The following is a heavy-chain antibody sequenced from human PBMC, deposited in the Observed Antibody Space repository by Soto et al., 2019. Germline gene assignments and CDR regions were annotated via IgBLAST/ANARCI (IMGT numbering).Heavy chain of an antibody. D-gene: IGHD5-18*01. Sequence: ASVKVSCKASGSTFTNSAVQWVRQARGQRLEWIGWIVVGSGNTNYAQKFQERVTITRDMSTSTAYMELSSLRSEDTAVYYCAAARWIQLWSFDYWGQGTLVTVSS. CDR2: IVVGSGNT. CDR1: GSTFTNSA. CDR3: AAARWIQLWSFDY. V-gene: IGHV1-58*01. J-gene: IGHJ4*02.